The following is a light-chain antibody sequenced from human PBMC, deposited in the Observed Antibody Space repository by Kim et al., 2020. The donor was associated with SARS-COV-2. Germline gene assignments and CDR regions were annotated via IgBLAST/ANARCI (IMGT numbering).Light chain of an antibody. CDR2: GKY. J-gene: IGLJ2*01. V-gene: IGLV3-19*01. Sequence: LGQTVRLTCQGDSLRSYYATWYQQRPGPAPVLVLYGKYNRPSGIPDRFSGSASGNTASLAITGAQAEDEADYYCNSRDSSGDRVVFGGGTQLTVL. CDR1: SLRSYY. CDR3: NSRDSSGDRVV.